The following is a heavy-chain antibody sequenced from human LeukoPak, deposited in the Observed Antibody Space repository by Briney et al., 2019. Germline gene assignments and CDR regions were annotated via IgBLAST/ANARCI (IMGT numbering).Heavy chain of an antibody. D-gene: IGHD3-10*01. CDR1: GFTFSKYW. J-gene: IGHJ4*02. V-gene: IGHV3-7*01. Sequence: GGSLRLSCAVSGFTFSKYWMNWVRQAPGKGLEWVANIKQDGSAQNYVDSVKGRFTITRDNSKNTLYLQMNSLGAEDTAVYYCAKAWGYYGSRSLQYYFDYWGQGTLVTVSS. CDR3: AKAWGYYGSRSLQYYFDY. CDR2: IKQDGSAQ.